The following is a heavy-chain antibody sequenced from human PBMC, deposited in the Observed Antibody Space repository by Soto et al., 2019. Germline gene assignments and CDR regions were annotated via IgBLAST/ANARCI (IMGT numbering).Heavy chain of an antibody. D-gene: IGHD3-10*01. J-gene: IGHJ5*02. V-gene: IGHV2-5*01. Sequence: QLTLKESGPTLVKTTQTLTLTCTFSGFSLSTSGVGVGWIRQPPGKALEGLALIYWNDDKRYSPSLKSRLTITKEPYKNQVVLTMTNMDPVDTATYYCAHRNQEWFGEWNWFDPWGQGTLVTVSS. CDR1: GFSLSTSGVG. CDR2: IYWNDDK. CDR3: AHRNQEWFGEWNWFDP.